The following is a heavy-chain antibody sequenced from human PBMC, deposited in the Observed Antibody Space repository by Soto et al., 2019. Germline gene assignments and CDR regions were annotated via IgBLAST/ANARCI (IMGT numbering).Heavy chain of an antibody. CDR1: GDSFNDYY. CDR2: INPNSGVT. J-gene: IGHJ6*03. CDR3: ARESGGATATLDYYYFYMDV. D-gene: IGHD5-12*01. Sequence: QVQLVQSGAEVRKPGASVTVSCRSSGDSFNDYYIHWVRQAPGQGLEWMGWINPNSGVTKYAQKFQGEVSMTRDTSIRTVYMQLSRLRSDDTAVYYCARESGGATATLDYYYFYMDVWGTGTTVTVSS. V-gene: IGHV1-2*02.